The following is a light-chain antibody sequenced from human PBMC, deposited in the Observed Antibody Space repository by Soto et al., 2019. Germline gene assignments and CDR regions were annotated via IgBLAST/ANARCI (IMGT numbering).Light chain of an antibody. V-gene: IGLV6-57*04. CDR1: SGSIASNS. Sequence: NFMLTQPHSVSESPGKTVTISCTRSSGSIASNSVQWYQQRPGSAPTTVIYEDNQRPSGVPDRFSGSIDSSSNSASLTISGLKTEDEADYYCQSHDSSSLIFGGGTKVTVL. CDR2: EDN. J-gene: IGLJ2*01. CDR3: QSHDSSSLI.